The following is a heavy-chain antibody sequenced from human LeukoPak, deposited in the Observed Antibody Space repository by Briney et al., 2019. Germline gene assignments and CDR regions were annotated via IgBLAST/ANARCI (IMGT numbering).Heavy chain of an antibody. V-gene: IGHV4-59*01. Sequence: SETLSLTCTVSGGSISSYYWSWVRQPPGKGLEWIGYIYYSGSTNYNPSLKSRVTISVDTSKNQFSLKLSSVTAADTAVYYCARDTMRDGYNYGAFDIWGQGTMVTVSS. CDR2: IYYSGST. D-gene: IGHD5-24*01. J-gene: IGHJ3*02. CDR3: ARDTMRDGYNYGAFDI. CDR1: GGSISSYY.